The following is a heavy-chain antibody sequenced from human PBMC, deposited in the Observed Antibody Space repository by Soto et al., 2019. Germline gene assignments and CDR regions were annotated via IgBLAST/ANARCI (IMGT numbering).Heavy chain of an antibody. Sequence: QVQLVQSGAEVKKPGASVKVSCKASGYTFTGYYMHWVRQAPGQGLEWMGWINTNSGGTNYAQKFQRGVTMTRDTAISTAYMELSRLRSDDTAVYYCARGDCSSTSCYHNFLDYGGQGTLVIVSS. CDR3: ARGDCSSTSCYHNFLDY. D-gene: IGHD2-2*01. V-gene: IGHV1-2*02. J-gene: IGHJ4*02. CDR1: GYTFTGYY. CDR2: INTNSGGT.